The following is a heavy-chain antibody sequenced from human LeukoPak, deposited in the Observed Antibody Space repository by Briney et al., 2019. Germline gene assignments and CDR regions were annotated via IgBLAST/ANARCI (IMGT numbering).Heavy chain of an antibody. CDR3: ARDQLLPPNWFDP. V-gene: IGHV1-2*02. Sequence: ASVKVSCKASGYTFTGYYMHWVRQAPGQGLEWMGWINPNSGGTNYAQKFQGRVTMTRDTSTSTAYMELRSLRSDDTAVYYCARDQLLPPNWFDPWGQGTLVTVSS. CDR2: INPNSGGT. D-gene: IGHD2-2*01. CDR1: GYTFTGYY. J-gene: IGHJ5*02.